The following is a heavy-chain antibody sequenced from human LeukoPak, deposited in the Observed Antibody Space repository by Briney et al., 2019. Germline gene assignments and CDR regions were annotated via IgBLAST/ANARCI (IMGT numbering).Heavy chain of an antibody. Sequence: GRSLRLSCAASGFTFSSYAMHWVRQAPGKGLEWVAVISYDGSNKYYADSVKGRFTISRDNSKNTLYPQMNSLRAEDTAVYYCARDQNGSGESIAYYYYGMDVWGQGTTVTVSS. CDR1: GFTFSSYA. J-gene: IGHJ6*02. V-gene: IGHV3-30*04. D-gene: IGHD3-10*01. CDR2: ISYDGSNK. CDR3: ARDQNGSGESIAYYYYGMDV.